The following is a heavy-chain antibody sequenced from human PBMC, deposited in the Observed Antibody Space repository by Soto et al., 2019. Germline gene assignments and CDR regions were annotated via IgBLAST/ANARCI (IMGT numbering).Heavy chain of an antibody. CDR2: LSGSGGTT. Sequence: EVQLLVSGGGLVQPGGSLRLSCSTSGFTFSTYAMNWVRQAPGKGLEWVSALSGSGGTTYYADSVRGRFTISGDNSKNTLFLQMSSLRAEDTALYYCAKQRAGYGSGSDTFYFDFWGQGTLVTVSS. CDR1: GFTFSTYA. D-gene: IGHD3-10*01. V-gene: IGHV3-23*01. J-gene: IGHJ4*02. CDR3: AKQRAGYGSGSDTFYFDF.